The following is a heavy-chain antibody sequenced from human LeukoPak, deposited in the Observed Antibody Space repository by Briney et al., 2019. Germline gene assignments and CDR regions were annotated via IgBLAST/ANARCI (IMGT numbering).Heavy chain of an antibody. V-gene: IGHV3-7*01. Sequence: GALRLSCAASGFSFSAFWMSWVRPAPGKGLEWVANIKVDGSEKNYVDSVKGRFTISRDNAKNSLYLQMNSLRVEDTAVYYCARGGCNLDYWGQGTLVTVSS. CDR2: IKVDGSEK. D-gene: IGHD1-14*01. J-gene: IGHJ4*02. CDR1: GFSFSAFW. CDR3: ARGGCNLDY.